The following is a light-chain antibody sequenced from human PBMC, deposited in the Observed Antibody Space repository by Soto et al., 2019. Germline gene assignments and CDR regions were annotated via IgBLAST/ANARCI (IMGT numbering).Light chain of an antibody. CDR3: QTWGTGPFV. V-gene: IGLV4-69*01. Sequence: QLVLTQSPSASASLGASVKLTCTLSSGHSSYAIAWHQQQPEKGPRYLMKLNSDGSHSKGDAIPDRFSGSSSGAERYLTISSLQSEDEADYYCQTWGTGPFVFGNGTKLTVL. CDR1: SGHSSYA. CDR2: LNSDGSH. J-gene: IGLJ1*01.